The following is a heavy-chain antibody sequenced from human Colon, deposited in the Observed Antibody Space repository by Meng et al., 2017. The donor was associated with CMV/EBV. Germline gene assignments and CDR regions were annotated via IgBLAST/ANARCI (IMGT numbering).Heavy chain of an antibody. Sequence: SETLSLTCSVSGGSFSTYYWSWIRQSPGKGLEWIGEVKPSGSANYNPSLKSRVTILADTSKNQFSLKLRSVTAADTAVYYCARREGVEVPAAVKYWFDVGGRGTRVTVSS. J-gene: IGHJ5*02. V-gene: IGHV4-34*01. CDR2: VKPSGSA. D-gene: IGHD2-2*01. CDR1: GGSFSTYY. CDR3: ARREGVEVPAAVKYWFDV.